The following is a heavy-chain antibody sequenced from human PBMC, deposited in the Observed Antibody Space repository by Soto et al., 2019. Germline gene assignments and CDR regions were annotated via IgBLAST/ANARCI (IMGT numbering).Heavy chain of an antibody. CDR3: AREARNAEYDY. V-gene: IGHV3-48*02. J-gene: IGHJ4*02. D-gene: IGHD1-1*01. CDR2: IHSIRSII. Sequence: EVQLVESGGGLVQPGGSLRLSCAVSGFTFSSHALNWVRQAPGKGLEWVAYIHSIRSIIYYADSGKGRFTISRDNAKNSLYRQMDSLRDEDTAVYYCAREARNAEYDYWGQGPLVAVSS. CDR1: GFTFSSHA.